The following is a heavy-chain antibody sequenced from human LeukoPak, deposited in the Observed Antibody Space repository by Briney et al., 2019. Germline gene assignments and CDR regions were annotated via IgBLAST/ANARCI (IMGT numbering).Heavy chain of an antibody. CDR2: MYYSGSA. D-gene: IGHD3-22*01. J-gene: IGHJ4*02. V-gene: IGHV4-59*01. CDR1: GGSISGFY. Sequence: SETLSLTCTVSGGSISGFYWSWIRQPPGKGLEWIGYMYYSGSANNNPSLKSRVNLSIDTSKNQFSLKLSSVTAADTAVYYCARALRNYYDSTGRSDYWGQGTLVTVSS. CDR3: ARALRNYYDSTGRSDY.